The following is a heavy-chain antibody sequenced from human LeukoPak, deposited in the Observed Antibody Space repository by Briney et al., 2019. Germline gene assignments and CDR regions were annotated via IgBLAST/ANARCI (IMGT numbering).Heavy chain of an antibody. D-gene: IGHD6-19*01. V-gene: IGHV4-59*08. CDR1: GGSIRSYY. CDR3: ARRESSGYLDY. CDR2: VYYSGST. Sequence: PSETLSLTCTVSGGSIRSYYWSWVRQPPGKGLEWIGYVYYSGSTSYNPSLKSRVTISVDTSKNQFSLKLSSVTAADTAVYYCARRESSGYLDYRGQGTLVTVSS. J-gene: IGHJ4*02.